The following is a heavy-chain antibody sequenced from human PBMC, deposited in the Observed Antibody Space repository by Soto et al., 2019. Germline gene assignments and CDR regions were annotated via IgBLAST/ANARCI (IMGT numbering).Heavy chain of an antibody. CDR3: ARLPVVAAAVNWFDP. D-gene: IGHD6-13*01. Sequence: PSETLSLTCTGSGGSISGHYWGWIRQPPGRGLEWIGFIYSSIYSSGGPNSGGTNYNPSLKSRVTISVDTSKNQFSLKLSSVTAADTAVYYCARLPVVAAAVNWFDPWGQGTLVTVSS. CDR1: GGSISGHY. CDR2: IYSSIYSSGGPNSGGT. J-gene: IGHJ5*02. V-gene: IGHV4-59*11.